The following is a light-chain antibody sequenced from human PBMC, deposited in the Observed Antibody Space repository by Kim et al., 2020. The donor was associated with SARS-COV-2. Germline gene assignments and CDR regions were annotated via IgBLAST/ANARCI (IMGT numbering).Light chain of an antibody. CDR3: QQYGSSSIT. V-gene: IGKV3-20*01. J-gene: IGKJ5*01. Sequence: EIVLTQSPGTLSLSPGERATLSCRASQSVSSSYLAWYQQKPGQAPRLLIYGASSRATGIPDRFSGSGSGTDFTLTISRLEPEDSAVYYCQQYGSSSITFGQGTRPEIK. CDR2: GAS. CDR1: QSVSSSY.